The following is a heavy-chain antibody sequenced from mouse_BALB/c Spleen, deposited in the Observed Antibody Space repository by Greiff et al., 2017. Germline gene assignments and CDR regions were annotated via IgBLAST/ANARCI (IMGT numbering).Heavy chain of an antibody. CDR2: IWSGGST. Sequence: VKLVESGPGLVQPSQSLSITCTASGFSLTSYGVHWVRQSPGKGLEWLGVIWSGGSTDYNAAFISSLSISKDNSKSQVFFKMNSLQADDTAIYYCARFGITTGFAYWGQGTLVTVSA. D-gene: IGHD2-4*01. V-gene: IGHV2-4-1*01. CDR1: GFSLTSYG. CDR3: ARFGITTGFAY. J-gene: IGHJ3*01.